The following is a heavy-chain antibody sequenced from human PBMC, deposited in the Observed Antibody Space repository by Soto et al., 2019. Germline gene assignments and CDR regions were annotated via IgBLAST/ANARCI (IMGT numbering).Heavy chain of an antibody. CDR2: INPIVGGT. CDR3: ARSGYSSSWYNWFDP. V-gene: IGHV1-2*02. CDR1: GGTFSSYA. D-gene: IGHD6-13*01. Sequence: ASVKVSCKASGGTFSSYAISWVRQAPGQGVEWMGWINPIVGGTNYAQKFQGRVTITRDTSISTAYMELSRLRSDDTAVYYCARSGYSSSWYNWFDPWGQGTLVTVSS. J-gene: IGHJ5*02.